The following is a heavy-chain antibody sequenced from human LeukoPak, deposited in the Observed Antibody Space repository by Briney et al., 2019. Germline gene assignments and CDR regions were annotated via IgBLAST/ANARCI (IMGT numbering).Heavy chain of an antibody. CDR2: IWYDGSNK. V-gene: IGHV3-33*01. D-gene: IGHD5/OR15-5a*01. CDR1: GFTFSSYG. CDR3: ASSPDRFIVYVENYGMDV. Sequence: GGSLRLSCAASGFTFSSYGMHWVRQAPGKGLEWVAVIWYDGSNKYYADSVKGRFTISRDNSKNTLYLQMNRLRAEETAVYYCASSPDRFIVYVENYGMDVWGQGTTVTVSS. J-gene: IGHJ6*02.